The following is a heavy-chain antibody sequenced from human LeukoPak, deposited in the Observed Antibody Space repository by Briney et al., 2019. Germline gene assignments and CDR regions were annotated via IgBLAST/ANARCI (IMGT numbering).Heavy chain of an antibody. CDR3: ARGRRAVADPSYWYFDL. J-gene: IGHJ2*01. Sequence: SETLSLTCTVSGGSISHYFWSWIRQPPGKALEWIGYIYYSGSTNYNPSLKSRVTISVDTSKNQFSLKLSSVTAADTAVYYCARGRRAVADPSYWYFDLWGRGTLVTVSS. CDR1: GGSISHYF. V-gene: IGHV4-59*12. D-gene: IGHD6-19*01. CDR2: IYYSGST.